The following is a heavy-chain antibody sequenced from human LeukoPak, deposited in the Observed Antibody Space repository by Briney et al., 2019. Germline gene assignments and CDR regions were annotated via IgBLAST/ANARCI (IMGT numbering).Heavy chain of an antibody. J-gene: IGHJ6*02. D-gene: IGHD6-13*01. CDR1: GGTFSSYA. CDR3: ARGDGRSWSYGLDV. Sequence: SVKVSCKASGGTFSSYAISWVRQAPGQGLEWMGGIIPIFGTANYAQKFQGRVTITADESTSTAYMELSSLRSDDTAVYYCARGDGRSWSYGLDVWGQGTTVTVSS. CDR2: IIPIFGTA. V-gene: IGHV1-69*13.